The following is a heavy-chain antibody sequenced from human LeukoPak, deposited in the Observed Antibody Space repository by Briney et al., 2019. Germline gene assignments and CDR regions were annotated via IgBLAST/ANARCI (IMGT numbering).Heavy chain of an antibody. CDR3: ARRSKSSAIWYYFDY. CDR1: GFSFSSYG. Sequence: GGSLRLPCAASGFSFSSYGINWVRQAPGKGLEWVSGISGSGDITYYADSVKGRFTISRDNSRNTLYLQMDSLRAEDTAVYYCARRSKSSAIWYYFDYWGQGTLVTVSS. CDR2: ISGSGDIT. J-gene: IGHJ4*02. V-gene: IGHV3-23*01. D-gene: IGHD6-25*01.